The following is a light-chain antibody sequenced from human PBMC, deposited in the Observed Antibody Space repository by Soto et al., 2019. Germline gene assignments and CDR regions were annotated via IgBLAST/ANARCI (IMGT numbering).Light chain of an antibody. CDR2: DVT. J-gene: IGLJ1*01. V-gene: IGLV2-14*01. Sequence: QSALTQPAFVSGSPGQSITISCTGTNSDIGGYNFVSWYQQHPGKVPKLMIYDVTNRPSGVSNRFSGSKSGNTASLTISGRQSEDEADYYFSSYTSSSTLVFGTGTKLTVL. CDR1: NSDIGGYNF. CDR3: SSYTSSSTLV.